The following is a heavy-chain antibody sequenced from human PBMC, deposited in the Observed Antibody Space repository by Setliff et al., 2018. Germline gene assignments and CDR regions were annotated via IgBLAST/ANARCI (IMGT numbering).Heavy chain of an antibody. CDR3: ARQLCSAGSCYPTTFAY. D-gene: IGHD2-15*01. CDR1: GGSISSHY. Sequence: SETLSLTCTVSGGSISSHYWSWIRQPPGKGLEWIGYIYYSGSTNYNPSLKSRVTISVDTSKNQFSLKLSSVTAADMAVYYCARQLCSAGSCYPTTFAYWGQGTLVTVSS. V-gene: IGHV4-59*08. CDR2: IYYSGST. J-gene: IGHJ4*02.